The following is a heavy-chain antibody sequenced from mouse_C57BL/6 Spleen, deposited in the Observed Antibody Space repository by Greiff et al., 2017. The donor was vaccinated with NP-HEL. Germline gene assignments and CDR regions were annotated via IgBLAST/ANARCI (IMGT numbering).Heavy chain of an antibody. D-gene: IGHD1-1*01. J-gene: IGHJ2*01. CDR3: ARGITTVVADY. CDR1: GYTFTDYY. V-gene: IGHV1-26*01. Sequence: VQLQQSGPELVKPGASVKISCKASGYTFTDYYMNWVKQSHGKSLEWIGYINPNNGGTSYNQKFKGKATLTVDKSASTAYMELRSLTSEDSAVYYCARGITTVVADYWGQGTTLTVSS. CDR2: INPNNGGT.